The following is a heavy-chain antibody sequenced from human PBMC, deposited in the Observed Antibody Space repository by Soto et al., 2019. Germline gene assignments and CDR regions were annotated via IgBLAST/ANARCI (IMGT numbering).Heavy chain of an antibody. CDR1: GGSIIGYY. V-gene: IGHV4-59*01. CDR2: IYYSGST. CDR3: ARDARNSGYFDY. D-gene: IGHD1-26*01. J-gene: IGHJ4*02. Sequence: QVQLQESGPGLVKPSETLSLTCTVSGGSIIGYYWSWIRQAPGKGLEWIGFIYYSGSTNYNPSLKSRVTISVDRSNNQFSLKLTSVTAADTAIYYCARDARNSGYFDYWGQGTLVTVSS.